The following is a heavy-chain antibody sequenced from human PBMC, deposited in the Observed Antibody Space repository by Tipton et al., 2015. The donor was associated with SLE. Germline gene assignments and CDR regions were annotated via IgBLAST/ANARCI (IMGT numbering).Heavy chain of an antibody. Sequence: TLSLTCTVSGGSIGSGSYYWSWIRQPAGKGLEWIGYIYTSGSTNYNPSLKSRVTISVDTSKNQFSLKLSSVTAADTAVYYCAREGIAAAGLWGQGTLVTVSS. D-gene: IGHD6-13*01. CDR3: AREGIAAAGL. J-gene: IGHJ4*02. CDR1: GGSIGSGSYY. CDR2: IYTSGST. V-gene: IGHV4-61*09.